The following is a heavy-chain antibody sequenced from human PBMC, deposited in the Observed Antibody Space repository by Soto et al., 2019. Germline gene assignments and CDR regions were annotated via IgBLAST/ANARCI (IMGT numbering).Heavy chain of an antibody. CDR3: ARDAQKAQTVYSSGWYYYFDY. CDR1: GYTFTGYY. CDR2: INPNSGGT. V-gene: IGHV1-2*04. D-gene: IGHD6-19*01. Sequence: QVQLVQSGAEVKKPGASVKVSCKASGYTFTGYYMHWVRQAPGQGLEWMGGINPNSGGTNYAQKFQGWVTMTRDTSISTAYMELSRLRSDDTAVYYCARDAQKAQTVYSSGWYYYFDYWGQGTLVTVSS. J-gene: IGHJ4*02.